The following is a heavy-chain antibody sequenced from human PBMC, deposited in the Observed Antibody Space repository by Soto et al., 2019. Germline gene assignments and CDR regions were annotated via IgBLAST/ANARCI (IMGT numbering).Heavy chain of an antibody. CDR1: GFTVSSNY. Sequence: GGSLRLSCAASGFTVSSNYLSWVRQAPGKGLEWISVIFSADNTHYADSVKGRFTISRDNSKNTVFLQMNSLRAEDTAVYYCAITGAGYYIVWGQGTPVTVSS. CDR2: IFSADNT. V-gene: IGHV3-53*01. CDR3: AITGAGYYIV. J-gene: IGHJ4*02. D-gene: IGHD3-3*01.